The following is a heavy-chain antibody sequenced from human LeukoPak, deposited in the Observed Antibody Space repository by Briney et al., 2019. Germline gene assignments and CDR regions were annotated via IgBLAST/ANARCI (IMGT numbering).Heavy chain of an antibody. CDR1: GFTVSSYA. V-gene: IGHV3-23*01. D-gene: IGHD3-9*01. Sequence: GGSLRCSCAASGFTVSSYAMSWVRQSQGQELKWVSAISGGGGATNYADYVKGRFTISRDNSKNTLYMQMNSLRAEDTAVYYCAKFYDISTGYFDCWGQGTLVTVSS. J-gene: IGHJ4*02. CDR2: ISGGGGAT. CDR3: AKFYDISTGYFDC.